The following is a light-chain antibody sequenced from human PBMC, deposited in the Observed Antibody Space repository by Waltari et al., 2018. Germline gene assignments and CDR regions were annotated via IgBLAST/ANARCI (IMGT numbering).Light chain of an antibody. CDR2: DVF. CDR3: SSHTTSNTLI. J-gene: IGLJ2*01. Sequence: QSALTQPASVAGSPGQSITISCTGSSSYNCRYNFVSWYQQHPGKAPNLILYDVFNRPSGVSNRFSGSKSGNTASLTISGLQPEDETDYYCSSHTTSNTLIFGGGTRVTVL. CDR1: SSYNCRYNF. V-gene: IGLV2-14*03.